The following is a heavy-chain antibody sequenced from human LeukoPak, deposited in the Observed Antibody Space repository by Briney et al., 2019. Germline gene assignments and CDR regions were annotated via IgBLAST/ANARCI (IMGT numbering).Heavy chain of an antibody. V-gene: IGHV3-20*04. D-gene: IGHD2-2*01. Sequence: GGSLRLSCAASGFTFDDCGMSWVRQAPGKGLEWVSGINWNGGSTGYADSVKGRFTISRDNAKNSLYLQMNSLRAEDTALYYCARFDCSSTSCYVDYWGQGTLVTVSS. CDR2: INWNGGST. CDR3: ARFDCSSTSCYVDY. CDR1: GFTFDDCG. J-gene: IGHJ4*02.